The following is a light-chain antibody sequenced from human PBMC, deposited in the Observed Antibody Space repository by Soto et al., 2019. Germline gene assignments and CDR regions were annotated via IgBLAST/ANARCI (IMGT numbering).Light chain of an antibody. Sequence: DIQLTQSPSFLSASVGDRVTITCRACQGIRNFLAWYQQKLGKAPKLLIYAASTLESGVSLRFSGSGSGTEFTLTISNLQPEDFATYYCQHLNSYPRALAFGGGTKVDIK. CDR2: AAS. CDR1: QGIRNF. CDR3: QHLNSYPRALA. V-gene: IGKV1-9*01. J-gene: IGKJ4*01.